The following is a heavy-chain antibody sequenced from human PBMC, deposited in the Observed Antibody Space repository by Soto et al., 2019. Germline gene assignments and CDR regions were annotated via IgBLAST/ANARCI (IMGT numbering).Heavy chain of an antibody. J-gene: IGHJ6*02. CDR1: GFTFDDYA. V-gene: IGHV3-43D*03. CDR2: ISGDGGST. Sequence: GGSLRLSCAASGFTFDDYAMHWVRQAPGKGLEWVSLISGDGGSTYYADSVKGRFTISRDNSKNSLYLQMNSLRAEDLALYYCAKDSNVDTGMDYYYSGMDVWGQGTPVTVSS. CDR3: AKDSNVDTGMDYYYSGMDV. D-gene: IGHD5-18*01.